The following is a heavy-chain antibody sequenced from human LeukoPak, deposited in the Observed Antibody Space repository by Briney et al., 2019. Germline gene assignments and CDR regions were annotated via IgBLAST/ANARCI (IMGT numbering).Heavy chain of an antibody. Sequence: ASVKVSCKASGGTFSSYAISWVRQASGQGLEWMGGIIPIFGTANYAQKFQGRVTITADESTSTAYMELSSLRSEDTAVYYCARDRPYCSSTSCLGSWFDPWGQGTLVTVSS. D-gene: IGHD2-2*01. J-gene: IGHJ5*02. CDR2: IIPIFGTA. CDR1: GGTFSSYA. V-gene: IGHV1-69*13. CDR3: ARDRPYCSSTSCLGSWFDP.